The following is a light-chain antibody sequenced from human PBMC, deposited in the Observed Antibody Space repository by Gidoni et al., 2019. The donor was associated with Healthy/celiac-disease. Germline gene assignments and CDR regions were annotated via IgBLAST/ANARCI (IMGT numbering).Light chain of an antibody. J-gene: IGKJ3*01. CDR3: QQYGSSLIFT. V-gene: IGKV3-20*01. CDR1: QRVSSSY. Sequence: DIVFTQSPGTLSLSPGERATLSCRASQRVSSSYLAWYQQKPGQAPRLLIYGASSRATGIPDRFSGRGSGTDFTLTISRLEPEDVAVYYCQQYGSSLIFTFGPGTKVEIK. CDR2: GAS.